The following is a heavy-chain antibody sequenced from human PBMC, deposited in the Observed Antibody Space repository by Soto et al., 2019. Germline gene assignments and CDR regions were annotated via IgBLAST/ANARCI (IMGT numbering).Heavy chain of an antibody. CDR1: GGSISSYY. D-gene: IGHD6-13*01. J-gene: IGHJ4*02. Sequence: PSETLSLTCTVSGGSISSYYWSWIRQPAGKGLEWIGRIYTSGSTNYNPSLKSRVTMSVDTSKNQFSLKLSSVTAADTAVYYCARVIPFSSSWLFDYWGQGTLVTVSS. CDR3: ARVIPFSSSWLFDY. CDR2: IYTSGST. V-gene: IGHV4-4*07.